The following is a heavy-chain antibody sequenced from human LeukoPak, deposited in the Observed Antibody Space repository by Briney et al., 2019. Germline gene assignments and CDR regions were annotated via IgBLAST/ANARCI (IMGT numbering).Heavy chain of an antibody. CDR2: VNHSGST. J-gene: IGHJ4*02. CDR3: ARGPPLAYYGTGGYYFFDY. V-gene: IGHV4-34*01. CDR1: GGSFGGYF. Sequence: PSETLSLTCSAYGGSFGGYFWSWIRQPPGEGLEWIGEVNHSGSTNYNPSLESRVTISVDTSRTQFSLNLRSVTAADTAVYYCARGPPLAYYGTGGYYFFDYWGQGILVTVSP. D-gene: IGHD3-22*01.